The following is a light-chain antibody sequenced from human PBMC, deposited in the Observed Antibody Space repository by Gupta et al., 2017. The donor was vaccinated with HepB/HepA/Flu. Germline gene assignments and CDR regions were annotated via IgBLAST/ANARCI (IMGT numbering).Light chain of an antibody. CDR1: NSDVGDSDY. V-gene: IGLV2-8*01. Sequence: QSALTQPPSASGSPGQSVTISCTGTNSDVGDSDYVSWHQQQSGKAPKLMIYEVTKRPSGVPDRFSGSKSGNTASLTVSGLQAEDEAEYFCSSHAGGKNFFGTGTKVTVL. CDR3: SSHAGGKNF. CDR2: EVT. J-gene: IGLJ1*01.